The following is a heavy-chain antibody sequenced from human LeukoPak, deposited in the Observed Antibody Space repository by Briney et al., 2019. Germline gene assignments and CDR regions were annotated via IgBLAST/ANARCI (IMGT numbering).Heavy chain of an antibody. V-gene: IGHV3-13*01. Sequence: GGSLRLSCAASGFTFSSYDMPWVRQATGKGLEWVSAIGTAGDTYYPGSVKGRFTISRENAKNSLYLQMNSLRAGDTAVYYCAREGQWLVRDAFDIWGHGTMVTVSS. J-gene: IGHJ3*02. CDR3: AREGQWLVRDAFDI. CDR2: IGTAGDT. D-gene: IGHD6-19*01. CDR1: GFTFSSYD.